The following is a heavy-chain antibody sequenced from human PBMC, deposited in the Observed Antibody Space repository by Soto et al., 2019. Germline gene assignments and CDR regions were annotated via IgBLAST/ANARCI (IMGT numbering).Heavy chain of an antibody. J-gene: IGHJ4*02. Sequence: GASVKVSCXASGGTFSSYAISWVRQAPGQGLEWMGGIIPIFGTANYAQKFQGRVTITADESTSTAYMELSSLRSEDTAVYYCASLFTRYNWNRDYWGQGTLVTVSS. CDR3: ASLFTRYNWNRDY. CDR1: GGTFSSYA. V-gene: IGHV1-69*13. D-gene: IGHD1-20*01. CDR2: IIPIFGTA.